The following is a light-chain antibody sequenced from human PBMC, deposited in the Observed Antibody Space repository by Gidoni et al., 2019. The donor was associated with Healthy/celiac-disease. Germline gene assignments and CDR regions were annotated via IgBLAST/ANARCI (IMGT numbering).Light chain of an antibody. Sequence: LTQPASVSGSPGQSLTISCTGTSSDVGGYNYVSWYQQHPGKAPKLMIYDVSNRPSGVSNRFSGSKSGNTASLTISGLQAEDEADYYCSSYTSSSTPLYVFGTGTKVTVL. V-gene: IGLV2-14*03. CDR1: SSDVGGYNY. CDR2: DVS. CDR3: SSYTSSSTPLYV. J-gene: IGLJ1*01.